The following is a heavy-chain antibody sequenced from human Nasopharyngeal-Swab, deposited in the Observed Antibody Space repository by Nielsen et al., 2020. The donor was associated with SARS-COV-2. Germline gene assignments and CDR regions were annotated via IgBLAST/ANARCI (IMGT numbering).Heavy chain of an antibody. Sequence: ESLKISCAVYGGSFSGYYWSWIRQPPGKGLEWIGEINHSGSTNYNPSLKSRVTISVDTSKNQFSLKLSSMTAADTAVYYCARGRVGAKDYWGQGTLVTVSS. CDR3: ARGRVGAKDY. V-gene: IGHV4-34*01. D-gene: IGHD1-26*01. J-gene: IGHJ4*02. CDR1: GGSFSGYY. CDR2: INHSGST.